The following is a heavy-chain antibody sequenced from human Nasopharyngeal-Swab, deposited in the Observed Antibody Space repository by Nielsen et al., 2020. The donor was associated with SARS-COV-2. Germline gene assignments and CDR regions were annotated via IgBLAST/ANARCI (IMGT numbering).Heavy chain of an antibody. V-gene: IGHV3-30*04. CDR1: GFTFSSYA. CDR2: ISYDGSNK. Sequence: GGSLRLSCAASGFTFSSYAMHWVRQASGKGLEWVAVISYDGSNKYYADSVKGRFTISRDNSKNTLYLQMNSLRAEDTAVYYCARDRGIAVANNWFDPWGQGNLVTGSS. D-gene: IGHD6-19*01. CDR3: ARDRGIAVANNWFDP. J-gene: IGHJ5*02.